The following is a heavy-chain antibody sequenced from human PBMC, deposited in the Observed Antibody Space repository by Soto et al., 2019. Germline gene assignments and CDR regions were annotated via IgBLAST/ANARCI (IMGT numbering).Heavy chain of an antibody. CDR2: IYHSGST. Sequence: SETLSLTCTVSGGSISTSSYYWGWIRQPPGKGLEWIGGIYHSGSTNYNPSLKSRVTISVDKSKNQFSLKLSSVTAADTAVYYCAREVVAAAGSLDYWGQGTLVTVSS. CDR3: AREVVAAAGSLDY. CDR1: GGSISTSSYY. D-gene: IGHD6-13*01. J-gene: IGHJ4*02. V-gene: IGHV4-39*07.